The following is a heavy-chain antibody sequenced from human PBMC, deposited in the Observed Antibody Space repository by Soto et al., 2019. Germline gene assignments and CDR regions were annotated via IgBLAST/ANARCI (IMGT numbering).Heavy chain of an antibody. CDR2: IYPGDSDT. Sequence: GESMNISCKGSGYSFPTYWIGSVRQMPGKGLEWMGIIYPGDSDTRYSPSFQGQVTISADKSISTAYLQWSSLKASDTAMYYFALFRDITGTNGFDYWGQRDLVTV. V-gene: IGHV5-51*01. J-gene: IGHJ4*02. D-gene: IGHD1-20*01. CDR1: GYSFPTYW. CDR3: ALFRDITGTNGFDY.